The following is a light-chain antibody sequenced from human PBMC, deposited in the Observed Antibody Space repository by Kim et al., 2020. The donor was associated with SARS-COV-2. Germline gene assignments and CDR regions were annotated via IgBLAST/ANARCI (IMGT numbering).Light chain of an antibody. CDR2: GAS. CDR3: QQYNNWPYT. J-gene: IGKJ2*01. CDR1: ESVSSN. Sequence: SVSPGERVDLSCRASESVSSNLAWYQQKPGQAPRLLIYGASTMATGIPASFSGSGSGTEFTLTISSLHSEDFAVYYCQQYNNWPYTFGQGTKLEI. V-gene: IGKV3-15*01.